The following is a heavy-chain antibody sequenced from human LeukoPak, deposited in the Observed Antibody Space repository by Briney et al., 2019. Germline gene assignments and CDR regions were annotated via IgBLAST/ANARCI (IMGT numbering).Heavy chain of an antibody. CDR1: GFTFSSYA. J-gene: IGHJ4*02. D-gene: IGHD6-13*01. Sequence: EGSLRLSCAASGFTFSSYAMHWVRQAPGKGLEWVALIPYDGSNKYYADSVKGRFTVSRDNSKNTLYLQMNSLRAEDTAVYYCVRGAYSSSWLNFDYWGQGTLVTVSS. CDR2: IPYDGSNK. CDR3: VRGAYSSSWLNFDY. V-gene: IGHV3-30*04.